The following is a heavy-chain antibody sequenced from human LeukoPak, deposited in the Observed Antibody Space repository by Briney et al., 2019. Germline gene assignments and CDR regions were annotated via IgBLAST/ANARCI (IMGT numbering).Heavy chain of an antibody. CDR2: ICPGGSDT. V-gene: IGHV5-51*01. CDR3: AKTHSSSGYYYMDV. D-gene: IGHD6-6*01. J-gene: IGHJ6*03. Sequence: GESLKISRKGSGYSFTSYWIGWVRQMPGKGLGWRGIICPGGSDTRYSPSLQGPVTMSADKSISTAYLQWSSLKASDTAMYYCAKTHSSSGYYYMDVWGKGTTVTVSS. CDR1: GYSFTSYW.